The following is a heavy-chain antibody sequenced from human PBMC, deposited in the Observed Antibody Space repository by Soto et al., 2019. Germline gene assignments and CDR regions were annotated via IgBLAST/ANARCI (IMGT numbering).Heavy chain of an antibody. CDR1: GFTVSNNY. Sequence: EVQLVESGGGLIQPGGSLRLSCAASGFTVSNNYMSWVRQAPGKGLEWVSEIYTGGSTYYADSVKGRFTISRDNSKNTVFLQMNSLRAEDTAVYYCARDSSGWAEGGFDYWGQGTLVTVSS. J-gene: IGHJ4*02. CDR3: ARDSSGWAEGGFDY. D-gene: IGHD6-19*01. V-gene: IGHV3-53*01. CDR2: IYTGGST.